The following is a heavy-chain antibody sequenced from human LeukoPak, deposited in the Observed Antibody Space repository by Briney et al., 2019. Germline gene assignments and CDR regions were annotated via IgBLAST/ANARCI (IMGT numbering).Heavy chain of an antibody. V-gene: IGHV1-18*01. CDR1: GYTFTSYG. J-gene: IGHJ4*02. CDR2: ISAYNGNT. CDR3: AREGPITMVRGVIVPYFDY. Sequence: ASVKVSCKASGYTFTSYGISWVRQAPGPGLEWMGWISAYNGNTNYAQKLQGRVTMTTDTSTSTAYMELRSLRSDDTAVYYCAREGPITMVRGVIVPYFDYWGQGTLVTVSS. D-gene: IGHD3-10*01.